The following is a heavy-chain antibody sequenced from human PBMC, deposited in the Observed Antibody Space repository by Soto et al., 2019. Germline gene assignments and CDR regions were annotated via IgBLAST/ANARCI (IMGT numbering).Heavy chain of an antibody. CDR2: IRSSGDRT. J-gene: IGHJ6*02. D-gene: IGHD1-1*01. CDR3: AKQQGPGTPYYYAMDV. V-gene: IGHV3-23*01. Sequence: AGGSLRLSCAASGFTFSSYAMSWVRQAPGKGLEWVSVIRSSGDRTYYADSVKGRFTISRDNSKNTLYTQMNSLRAEDTAVYYCAKQQGPGTPYYYAMDVWGQGTTVTVSS. CDR1: GFTFSSYA.